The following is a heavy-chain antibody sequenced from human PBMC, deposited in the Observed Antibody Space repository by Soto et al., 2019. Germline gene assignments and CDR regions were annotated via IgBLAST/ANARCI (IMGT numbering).Heavy chain of an antibody. D-gene: IGHD6-6*01. CDR3: ARVSKVAARRGSSLDY. CDR1: GGTFSSYA. J-gene: IGHJ4*02. V-gene: IGHV1-69*01. Sequence: QVQLVQSGAEVKKPGSSVKVSCKASGGTFSSYAISWVRQAPGQGLEWMGGIIPIFGTANYAQKFQGRVTITADESTSTAYMELNSLRSEDTAVYYCARVSKVAARRGSSLDYWGQGTLVTVSS. CDR2: IIPIFGTA.